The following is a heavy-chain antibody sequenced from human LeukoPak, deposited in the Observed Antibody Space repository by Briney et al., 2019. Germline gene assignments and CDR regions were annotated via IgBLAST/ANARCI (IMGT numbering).Heavy chain of an antibody. CDR3: AKTLLPIAVAGTYFDY. CDR1: GFTFSSYA. V-gene: IGHV3-23*01. Sequence: QPGGSLRLSCAASGFTFSSYAMSWVRQAPGKGLEWVSAISGSGGSTYYADSVKGRFTISRGNSKNTLYLQMNSLRAEDTAVYYCAKTLLPIAVAGTYFDYWGQGTLVTVSS. CDR2: ISGSGGST. D-gene: IGHD6-19*01. J-gene: IGHJ4*02.